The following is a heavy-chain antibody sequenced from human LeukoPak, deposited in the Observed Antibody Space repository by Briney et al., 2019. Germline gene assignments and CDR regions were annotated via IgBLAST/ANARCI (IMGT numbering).Heavy chain of an antibody. CDR1: GYTFTSYG. Sequence: ASVKVSCKASGYTFTSYGISWVRQATGQGLEWMGWMNPNSGNTGYAQKFQGRVTITRNTSISTAYMELSSLRSEDTAVYYCARGPESAYDFWSGYPDAFDIWGQGTMVTVSS. CDR2: MNPNSGNT. J-gene: IGHJ3*02. D-gene: IGHD3-3*01. V-gene: IGHV1-8*03. CDR3: ARGPESAYDFWSGYPDAFDI.